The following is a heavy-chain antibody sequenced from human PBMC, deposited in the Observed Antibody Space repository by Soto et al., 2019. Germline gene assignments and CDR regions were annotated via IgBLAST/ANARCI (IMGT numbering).Heavy chain of an antibody. J-gene: IGHJ4*02. D-gene: IGHD3-9*01. CDR1: GYAISSGFY. CDR3: DRVRNVGMSGLPGDS. CDR2: IYHTGTT. V-gene: IGHV4-38-2*01. Sequence: PSETLSLTCDVSGYAISSGFYWAWIRQPPGKRLEWIGNIYHTGTTYYNPSLKSRVTMSVDTSKNQFSLRLSSVTAADTAVFYCDRVRNVGMSGLPGDSWGQGPLVTVYS.